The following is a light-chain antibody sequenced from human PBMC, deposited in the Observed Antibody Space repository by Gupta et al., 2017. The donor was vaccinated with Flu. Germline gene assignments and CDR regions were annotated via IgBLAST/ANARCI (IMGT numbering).Light chain of an antibody. CDR1: ENINSW. J-gene: IGKJ2*01. Sequence: DVQMTQSPSTLSASVGDRVTITCRASENINSWLDWYQQKPGKAPKLLIYAASSLESGVSSRFSGTESGTEFTLTISSLQPDDFASYHCQQDTRYPYTFGQGAKLEIK. V-gene: IGKV1-5*03. CDR2: AAS. CDR3: QQDTRYPYT.